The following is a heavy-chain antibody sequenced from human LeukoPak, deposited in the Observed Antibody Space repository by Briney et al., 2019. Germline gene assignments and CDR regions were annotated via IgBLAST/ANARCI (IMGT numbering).Heavy chain of an antibody. D-gene: IGHD3-10*01. J-gene: IGHJ4*02. CDR3: ARGYYGSGSYYTRRYFDY. CDR2: ISSSSSTI. CDR1: GFTFSSYS. V-gene: IGHV3-48*04. Sequence: GGSLRLSCAVSGFTFSSYSMNWVRQAPGKGLEWVSYISSSSSTIYYADSVKGRFTISRDNAKNSLYLQMNSLRAEDTAVYYCARGYYGSGSYYTRRYFDYWGQGTLVTVSS.